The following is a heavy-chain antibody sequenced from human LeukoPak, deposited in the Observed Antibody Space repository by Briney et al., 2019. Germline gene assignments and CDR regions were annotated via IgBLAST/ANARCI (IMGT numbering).Heavy chain of an antibody. CDR1: SGSISSSSYY. Sequence: PSETLSLTCTVSSGSISSSSYYWGWLRQPPGKGLEWIGSIYYTGSTNYNPSRKSLVTISVDTSKNQFSLMLSSVTAADTAVYYCARQGVYGYGACAFDFWGQGTLVTVSS. CDR3: ARQGVYGYGACAFDF. J-gene: IGHJ4*02. CDR2: IYYTGST. V-gene: IGHV4-39*01. D-gene: IGHD4-17*01.